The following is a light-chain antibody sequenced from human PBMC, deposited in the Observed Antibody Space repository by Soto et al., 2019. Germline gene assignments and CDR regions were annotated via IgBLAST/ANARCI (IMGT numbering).Light chain of an antibody. J-gene: IGKJ1*01. CDR3: QRYDASRT. CDR2: KAS. V-gene: IGKV1-5*03. Sequence: DIPMTQSPSTLSASVGDRVTITCRASRTIDTWLAWYQHKPGKAPRLLIYKASTLQTGVPSRFSGSGSGTDFTLTISSLQPDDFATYYCQRYDASRTFGQGTKVEIK. CDR1: RTIDTW.